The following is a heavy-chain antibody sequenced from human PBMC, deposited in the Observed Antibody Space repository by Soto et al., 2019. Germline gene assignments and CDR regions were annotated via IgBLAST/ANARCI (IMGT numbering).Heavy chain of an antibody. V-gene: IGHV4-38-2*01. CDR1: GYSISSGYH. J-gene: IGHJ5*02. Sequence: PSETLSLTCGVSGYSISSGYHWAWIRQPPGKGLEWLGSVHYSGNTYYNPSLKSRLTISVDKSKNQFSLNLSSVTAADTAVYYCARQDRVVAEGRWFDPWGQGTLVTVSS. D-gene: IGHD2-15*01. CDR2: VHYSGNT. CDR3: ARQDRVVAEGRWFDP.